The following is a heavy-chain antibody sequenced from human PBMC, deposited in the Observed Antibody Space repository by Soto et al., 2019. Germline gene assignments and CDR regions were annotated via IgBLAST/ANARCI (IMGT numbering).Heavy chain of an antibody. Sequence: QVQLQESGPGLVKPSETLSLTCTVSGGSISSYYWSWIRQPPGKGLEWIGYIYYSGSTNYNPSLKSRVTRSVDTSKNQSSLKLSSVTAADTAVYYCARPHGGSSGWDNWFDPWGQGTLVTVSS. CDR3: ARPHGGSSGWDNWFDP. J-gene: IGHJ5*02. CDR2: IYYSGST. D-gene: IGHD6-25*01. V-gene: IGHV4-59*01. CDR1: GGSISSYY.